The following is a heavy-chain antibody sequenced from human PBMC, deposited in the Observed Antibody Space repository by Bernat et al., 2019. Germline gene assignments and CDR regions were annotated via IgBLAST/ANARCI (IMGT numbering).Heavy chain of an antibody. CDR2: ISYDGSKK. V-gene: IGHV3-30*01. J-gene: IGHJ6*03. D-gene: IGHD2-15*01. Sequence: QVQLVESGGGVVQPGRSLRLSCAASGFTFSSYAMHWVRQAPGKGLEWVAVISYDGSKKYYADSVKGRFTISRDNSKNTLYLQMNSLRAEDTAVYYCARGNAVMVVAPTLSYMDVWGKGTTVTVSS. CDR3: ARGNAVMVVAPTLSYMDV. CDR1: GFTFSSYA.